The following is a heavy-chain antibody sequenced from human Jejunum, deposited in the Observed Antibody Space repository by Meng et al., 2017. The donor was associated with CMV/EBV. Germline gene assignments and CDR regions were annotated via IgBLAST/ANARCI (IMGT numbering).Heavy chain of an antibody. Sequence: SGFSFADAWMSWVRQAPGRGLEWVGRITSKINGETINYAAPVGGRFTISRDDSKTTLYLQMNSLKTEDTGVYYCTADTSRSSRYANDYWGLGTLVTVSS. J-gene: IGHJ4*02. V-gene: IGHV3-15*06. CDR2: ITSKINGETI. CDR1: GFSFADAW. D-gene: IGHD6-13*01. CDR3: TADTSRSSRYANDY.